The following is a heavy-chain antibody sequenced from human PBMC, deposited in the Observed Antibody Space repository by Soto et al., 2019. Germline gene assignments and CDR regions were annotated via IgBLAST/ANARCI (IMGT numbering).Heavy chain of an antibody. D-gene: IGHD5-12*01. CDR1: GFTFSSYA. J-gene: IGHJ4*02. CDR3: AKDPVEMATIRAFDY. V-gene: IGHV3-23*01. Sequence: EVQLLESGGGLVQPGGSLRLSCAASGFTFSSYAMSWVRQAPGKGLEWVSAISGSGGSTYYADSVKGRFTISRDNSKNTLYLQMHSLRAEDTAVYYSAKDPVEMATIRAFDYWGQGTLVTVSS. CDR2: ISGSGGST.